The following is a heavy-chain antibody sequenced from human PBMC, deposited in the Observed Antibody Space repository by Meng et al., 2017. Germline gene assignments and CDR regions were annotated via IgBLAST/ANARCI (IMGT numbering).Heavy chain of an antibody. Sequence: ASVKVSCKASGYTFTGYYMHWVRQAPGQGLEWMGWINPNSGGTNYAQKFQGRVTMTRDTSISTAYMELSRLRSDDTAVYYCARDHPYDSGSYYLGADYWGQGTLVTVSS. CDR2: INPNSGGT. CDR3: ARDHPYDSGSYYLGADY. CDR1: GYTFTGYY. J-gene: IGHJ4*02. D-gene: IGHD3-10*01. V-gene: IGHV1-2*02.